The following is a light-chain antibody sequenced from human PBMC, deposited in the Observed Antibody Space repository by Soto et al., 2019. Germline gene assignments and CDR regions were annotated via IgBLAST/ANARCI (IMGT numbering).Light chain of an antibody. V-gene: IGKV3-15*01. CDR2: SAS. CDR3: QHGHNVSLT. Sequence: DRVMTQSPATLYVSPGERATLSCRASQSISTELAWYQQKPGQPPRLLIYSASTRATGVPARFTGSGSGSEFALTIRGLQSEDFSVYYGQHGHNVSLTFGQGTRLEI. CDR1: QSISTE. J-gene: IGKJ2*01.